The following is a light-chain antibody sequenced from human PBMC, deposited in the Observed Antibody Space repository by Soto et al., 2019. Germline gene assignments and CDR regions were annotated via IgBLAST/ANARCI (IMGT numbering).Light chain of an antibody. V-gene: IGKV3-20*01. Sequence: EIVLTQSPGTLSLSPGERATLSCRASQSVPSYYLAWYQQKVGQAPRLLIYGPSTRATGISDRFSGSVSGTDFTLTISRLEPEDFAVYYCHHYDTSVTFGQGTRLEI. CDR3: HHYDTSVT. CDR2: GPS. J-gene: IGKJ5*01. CDR1: QSVPSYY.